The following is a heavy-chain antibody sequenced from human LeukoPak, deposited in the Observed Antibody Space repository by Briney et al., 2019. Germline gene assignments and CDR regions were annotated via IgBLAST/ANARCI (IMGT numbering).Heavy chain of an antibody. CDR1: GGSISSGGYY. J-gene: IGHJ4*02. CDR2: IYYSGST. D-gene: IGHD3-3*01. V-gene: IGHV4-31*03. Sequence: SETLSLTCTVSGGSISSGGYYWSWIRQHPGKGLEWIGYIYYSGSTYYNPSLKGRVTISVDTSKNQFSLKLSSVTAADTAVYYCASRPYYDFWSGYYAPFDYWGQGTLVTVSS. CDR3: ASRPYYDFWSGYYAPFDY.